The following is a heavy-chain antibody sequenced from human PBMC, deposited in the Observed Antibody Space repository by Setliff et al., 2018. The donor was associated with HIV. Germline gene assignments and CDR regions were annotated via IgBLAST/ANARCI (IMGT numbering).Heavy chain of an antibody. CDR1: GFSFSSDS. Sequence: GSLRLSCAASGFSFSSDSMNWVRQAPGKGLEWVSSISSSSTYIYYADSVKGRFTISRDNAKNSLYLQMNSLRAEDTAVYYCAIIRVNGSPYWGQGTPVTVSS. D-gene: IGHD3-10*01. CDR2: ISSSSTYI. V-gene: IGHV3-21*01. J-gene: IGHJ4*02. CDR3: AIIRVNGSPY.